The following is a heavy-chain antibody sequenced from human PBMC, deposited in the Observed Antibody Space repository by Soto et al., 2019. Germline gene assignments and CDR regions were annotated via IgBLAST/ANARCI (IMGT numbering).Heavy chain of an antibody. CDR1: GGSISSGGYY. CDR3: AREQHRIAARQI. J-gene: IGHJ4*02. D-gene: IGHD6-6*01. Sequence: SETLSLTCTVSGGSISSGGYYWSWIRQHPGKGLEWIGYIYYSGSTYYNPSLKSRVTISVDTSKNQFSLKLSSVTAADTAVYYCAREQHRIAARQIWGQGTLVTVSS. V-gene: IGHV4-31*03. CDR2: IYYSGST.